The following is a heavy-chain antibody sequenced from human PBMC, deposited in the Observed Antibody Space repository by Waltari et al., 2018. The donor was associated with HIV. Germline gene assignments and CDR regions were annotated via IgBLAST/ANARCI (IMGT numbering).Heavy chain of an antibody. CDR1: GYGFTTYY. Sequence: QVPLVQSGAEVKKPGASVTVSCKTSGYGFTTYYIHWVRQAPGRGLEWMGLFDMKTGVTSYAQAFQGRVTMAGDASISTASLELSSLTSDDTATYYCARDPQRKDGYNFDSWGQGTLVTVSS. CDR3: ARDPQRKDGYNFDS. D-gene: IGHD5-12*01. J-gene: IGHJ4*02. CDR2: FDMKTGVT. V-gene: IGHV1-2*06.